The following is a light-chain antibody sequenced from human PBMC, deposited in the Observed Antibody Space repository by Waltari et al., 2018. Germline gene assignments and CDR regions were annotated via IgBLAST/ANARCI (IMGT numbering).Light chain of an antibody. CDR3: TSSSSSTTLYL. V-gene: IGLV2-14*01. CDR1: SSDVGASNS. Sequence: QSALTQPASVSGSPGPPIAISCTGPSSDVGASNSVSWYQQHPGKAPKLMIFEVNNRPSGVSNRFSGSKSGNTASLSISGLQAEDEADYYCTSSSSSTTLYLFGTGTKVTVL. CDR2: EVN. J-gene: IGLJ1*01.